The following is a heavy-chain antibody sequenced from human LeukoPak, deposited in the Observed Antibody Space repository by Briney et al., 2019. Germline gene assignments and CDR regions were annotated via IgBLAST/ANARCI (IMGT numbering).Heavy chain of an antibody. J-gene: IGHJ4*02. CDR3: ARHEKNGGYYDN. D-gene: IGHD3-22*01. CDR2: LYYSGGT. V-gene: IGHV4-39*01. Sequence: SETLSLTCTVSGGSIRGTSYYLGWIRQTPGEGLEWIGGLYYSGGTDYNPSLKSRVTISVDTSKNQFSLQLRSVTAADTAVYYCARHEKNGGYYDNWGQGTLVTVSS. CDR1: GGSIRGTSYY.